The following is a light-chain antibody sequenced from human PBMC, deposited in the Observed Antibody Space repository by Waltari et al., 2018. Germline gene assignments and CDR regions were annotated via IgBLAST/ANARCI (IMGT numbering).Light chain of an antibody. J-gene: IGKJ5*01. Sequence: DIQMTQSPSSLSASVGDRVTIPCQASQDISNYLNWYQQKPGKAPKLLIYDASNLETGVPSRFSGSVSGTDFTFTISSLQPEDIATYYCQQYDNLPITFGQGTRLEIK. V-gene: IGKV1-33*01. CDR3: QQYDNLPIT. CDR1: QDISNY. CDR2: DAS.